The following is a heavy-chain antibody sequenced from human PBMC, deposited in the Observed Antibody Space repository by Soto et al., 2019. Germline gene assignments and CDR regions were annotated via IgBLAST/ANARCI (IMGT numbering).Heavy chain of an antibody. Sequence: EVQLLESGGGLVQPGGSLRLSCAASRFTFSSYAMTWVRQAPGKGLEWVSAISGSGDSTYYAGSVKGRFTISRDNSKITLYLQMNSLRAEDTAVYYCASGRGRSFYYGMDVWGQGTTVTVSS. CDR1: RFTFSSYA. CDR3: ASGRGRSFYYGMDV. J-gene: IGHJ6*02. V-gene: IGHV3-23*01. D-gene: IGHD1-26*01. CDR2: ISGSGDST.